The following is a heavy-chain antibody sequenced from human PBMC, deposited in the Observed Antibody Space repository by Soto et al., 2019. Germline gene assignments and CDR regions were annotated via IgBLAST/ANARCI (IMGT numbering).Heavy chain of an antibody. Sequence: EVQLVESGGGLVQPGGSLRLSCAASGFTFSSYWMSWVRQAPGKGLEWVAHTKYDGSDRYYVDSVKGRFPIYRDNAQNSLYRQLNSLRVEDTAVYYCARAPRAGQYFDFWGRGTLVTVSS. CDR2: TKYDGSDR. CDR1: GFTFSSYW. V-gene: IGHV3-7*01. J-gene: IGHJ2*01. CDR3: ARAPRAGQYFDF.